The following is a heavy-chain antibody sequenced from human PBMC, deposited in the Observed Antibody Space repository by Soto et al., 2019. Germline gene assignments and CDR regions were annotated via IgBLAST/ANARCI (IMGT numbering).Heavy chain of an antibody. D-gene: IGHD2-15*01. Sequence: GGSLRLSCSVSGFTLSNYAMHWVRQAPGKGLEYVSGITSDGDSTWHADSVKDRFTISRDNSKNTLFLQMSSLRVEDTAIYFCVKGNQLLRYYFEFWGPGTLVTSPQ. CDR1: GFTLSNYA. CDR2: ITSDGDST. CDR3: VKGNQLLRYYFEF. V-gene: IGHV3-64D*06. J-gene: IGHJ4*01.